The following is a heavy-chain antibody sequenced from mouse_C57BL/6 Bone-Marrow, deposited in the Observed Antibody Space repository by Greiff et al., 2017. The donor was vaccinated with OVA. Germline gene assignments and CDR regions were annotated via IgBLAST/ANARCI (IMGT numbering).Heavy chain of an antibody. CDR1: GYTFTGYW. CDR3: ARGGDYYSSSIAY. D-gene: IGHD1-1*01. V-gene: IGHV1-55*01. Sequence: QVQLQQSGAELVKPGASVKMSCKASGYTFTGYWITRVKQRPGQGLEWIGDIYPGSGSTNYNEKFKSKATLTVDTSSSTAYMQLSSLTSEDSAVYYCARGGDYYSSSIAYWGQGTLVTVSA. J-gene: IGHJ3*01. CDR2: IYPGSGST.